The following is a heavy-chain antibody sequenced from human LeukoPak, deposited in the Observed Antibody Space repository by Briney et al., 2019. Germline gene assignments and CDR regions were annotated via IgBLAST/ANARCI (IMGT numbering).Heavy chain of an antibody. CDR1: GYTFTGYY. D-gene: IGHD3-10*01. J-gene: IGHJ4*02. V-gene: IGHV1-2*02. Sequence: ASVKVSCKASGYTFTGYYMHWVRQAPGQGLAWMGWINPNSGGTNYAQKFQGRVTMTRDTSISTAYMELSRLRSDDTAVYYCARVSGYYGSGVESSWKELDYWGQGTLVTVSS. CDR2: INPNSGGT. CDR3: ARVSGYYGSGVESSWKELDY.